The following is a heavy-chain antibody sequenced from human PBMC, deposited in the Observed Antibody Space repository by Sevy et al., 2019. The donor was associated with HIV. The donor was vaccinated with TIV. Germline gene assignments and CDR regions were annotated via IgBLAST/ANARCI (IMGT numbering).Heavy chain of an antibody. D-gene: IGHD3-3*01. J-gene: IGHJ5*02. V-gene: IGHV1-8*01. Sequence: ASVKVSCKASGYTFTSYDINWVRQATGQGLEWMGWMNPNSGNTGYAQKFQGRVTMTRNTSISTAYMELSSLRSEDTAVYYCAIFWSGYYTGSEDWFDPWGQGTLVTVSS. CDR1: GYTFTSYD. CDR2: MNPNSGNT. CDR3: AIFWSGYYTGSEDWFDP.